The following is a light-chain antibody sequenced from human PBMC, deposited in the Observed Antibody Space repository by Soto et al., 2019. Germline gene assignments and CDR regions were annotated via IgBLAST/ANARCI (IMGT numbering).Light chain of an antibody. CDR3: QQYNSYWT. Sequence: DIQMTQSPSTLSASVGDRVTITCRASQSISSWLAWYQQKPGKAPKLLIYKASSLESGVPSRFSGSGSGTEVTLTISSMQPDDFATDYCQQYNSYWTFGQGTKVEIK. J-gene: IGKJ1*01. CDR2: KAS. CDR1: QSISSW. V-gene: IGKV1-5*03.